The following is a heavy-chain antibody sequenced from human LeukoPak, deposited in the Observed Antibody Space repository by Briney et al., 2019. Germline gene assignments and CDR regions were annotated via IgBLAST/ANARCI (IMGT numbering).Heavy chain of an antibody. CDR3: ARQTYRPEQVISSSYLMGYYYMDV. CDR1: GGSISSYY. CDR2: IYTSGST. V-gene: IGHV4-4*09. Sequence: SETLSLTCTVSGGSISSYYWSWIRQPPGKGLEGIGYIYTSGSTNYNPFLKSGVTISVDTSKNQFSLKLSSVTAADTAVYYCARQTYRPEQVISSSYLMGYYYMDVWVKGTTVTVSS. D-gene: IGHD2-8*01. J-gene: IGHJ6*03.